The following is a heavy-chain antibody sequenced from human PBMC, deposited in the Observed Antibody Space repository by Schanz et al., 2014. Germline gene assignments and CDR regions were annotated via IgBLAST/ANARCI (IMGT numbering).Heavy chain of an antibody. CDR1: GFNFGSHG. CDR3: ARDFLLERLGYSHDYYAMDV. CDR2: ISGGGGTT. Sequence: EVQLVESGGGLVQPGGSLRLSCAASGFNFGSHGMHWVRQAPGQGLEWGSAISGGGGTTYYADSVKGRFTISRNNAKTSLMLQMNSLRAEDTAVYYCARDFLLERLGYSHDYYAMDVWGQGTTVTVSS. J-gene: IGHJ6*02. V-gene: IGHV3-23*04. D-gene: IGHD2-15*01.